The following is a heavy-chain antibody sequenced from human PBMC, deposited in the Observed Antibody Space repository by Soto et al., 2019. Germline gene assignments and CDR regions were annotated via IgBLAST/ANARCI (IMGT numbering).Heavy chain of an antibody. CDR2: ISGSGGST. V-gene: IGHV3-23*01. CDR3: ATDYYYYYGMDV. Sequence: EVQLLESGGGLVQPGGSLRLSCAASGFTFSSYAMSWVRQAPGKGLEWVPAISGSGGSTYYADSVKGRFTISRDNSKNTLYLQMNSLRAEDTAVYYCATDYYYYYGMDVWGQGTTVTVSS. J-gene: IGHJ6*02. CDR1: GFTFSSYA.